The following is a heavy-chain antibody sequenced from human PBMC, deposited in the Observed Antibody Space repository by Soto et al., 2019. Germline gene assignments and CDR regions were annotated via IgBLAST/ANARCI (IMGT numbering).Heavy chain of an antibody. V-gene: IGHV4-30-2*01. J-gene: IGHJ4*02. CDR2: TYHSGGA. CDR3: ARDSRSSYYFDN. CDR1: GDSISSGGYS. Sequence: QLQLQESGSGLVKPSQTLSLTCVVSGDSISSGGYSWNWIRQPPGKGLEWIGHTYHSGGALYNPSLDSRATISVDKSKNHFSLRLTSVTAADTAVYYCARDSRSSYYFDNWGQGTLVTVSS. D-gene: IGHD3-22*01.